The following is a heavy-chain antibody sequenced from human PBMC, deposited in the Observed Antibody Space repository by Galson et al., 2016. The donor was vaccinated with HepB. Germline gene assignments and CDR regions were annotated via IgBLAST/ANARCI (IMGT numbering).Heavy chain of an antibody. J-gene: IGHJ4*02. V-gene: IGHV3-21*01. CDR1: GFTFSSYS. D-gene: IGHD1-26*01. CDR3: ARGDIVRAIFDY. Sequence: SLRLSCAASGFTFSSYSMNWVRQAPGKGLEWVSSISSSSSYIYYADSVKGRFTISRDNAKNSLYLQMNSLRAEDTAVYNCARGDIVRAIFDYWGQGTLVTVSS. CDR2: ISSSSSYI.